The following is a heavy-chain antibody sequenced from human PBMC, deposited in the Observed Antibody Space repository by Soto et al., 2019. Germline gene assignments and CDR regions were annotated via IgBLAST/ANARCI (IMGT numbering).Heavy chain of an antibody. Sequence: QVQLQQWGAGLLKPSETLSLTCAVYGGSFSGYYWSWIRQPPGKGLEWIGEINHSGSTNYNPSLKSRVTISVDTSKNQFSLKLSSVTAADTAVYYCARVSPYRRVAPDRRAFDIWGQGTMVTVSS. CDR2: INHSGST. V-gene: IGHV4-34*01. J-gene: IGHJ3*02. D-gene: IGHD3-3*01. CDR1: GGSFSGYY. CDR3: ARVSPYRRVAPDRRAFDI.